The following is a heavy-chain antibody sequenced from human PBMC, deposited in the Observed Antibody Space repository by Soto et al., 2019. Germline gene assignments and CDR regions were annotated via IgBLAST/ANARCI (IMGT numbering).Heavy chain of an antibody. V-gene: IGHV1-46*02. CDR3: ASDYNAYQRQHVFEI. CDR2: INPSGAST. Sequence: QVQLVQSGAEVKKPGASVKVACKASGYSFNSYYMHWVRQAPGQGPEWMGVINPSGASTSYAQKFQGRVTMNRDTSTRTVYMELSSLRSEDTALYYCASDYNAYQRQHVFEIWGQGTLVTVSS. CDR1: GYSFNSYY. J-gene: IGHJ3*02. D-gene: IGHD1-20*01.